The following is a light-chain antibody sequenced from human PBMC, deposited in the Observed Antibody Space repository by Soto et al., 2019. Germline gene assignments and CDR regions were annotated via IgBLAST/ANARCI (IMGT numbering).Light chain of an antibody. V-gene: IGLV2-14*01. Sequence: QSALTQPASVSGSPGQSITISCTGSSSDVGGYKYVSWYQQHPGKAPKLMIYEVSDRPSGVSNRFSGSKSGNTASLTISGLQAEDEADYYCSTYTNSGVVFGGGTKLTVL. CDR2: EVS. CDR3: STYTNSGVV. CDR1: SSDVGGYKY. J-gene: IGLJ2*01.